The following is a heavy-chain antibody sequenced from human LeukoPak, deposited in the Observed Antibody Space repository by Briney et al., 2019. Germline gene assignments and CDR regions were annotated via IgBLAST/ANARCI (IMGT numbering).Heavy chain of an antibody. CDR3: ARGGRDGYKAPLDY. CDR1: GGTFSSYA. V-gene: IGHV1-69*13. Sequence: ASVKVSCKASGGTFSSYAISWVRQAPGQGLEWMGGIIPIFGTANYAQKFQGRVTITADESTSTAYMELSSLRSEDTAVYYCARGGRDGYKAPLDYWGQGTLVTVSS. CDR2: IIPIFGTA. D-gene: IGHD5-24*01. J-gene: IGHJ4*02.